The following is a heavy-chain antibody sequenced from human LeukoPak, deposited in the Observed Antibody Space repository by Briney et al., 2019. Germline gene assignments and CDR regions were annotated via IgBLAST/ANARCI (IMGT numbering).Heavy chain of an antibody. CDR3: AVSGYDPYYYYYGLDV. J-gene: IGHJ6*02. CDR1: GGSFSGYY. V-gene: IGHV4-34*01. D-gene: IGHD5-12*01. CDR2: INHSGST. Sequence: PSETLSLTCAVYGGSFSGYYWSWIRQPPGKGLEWIGEINHSGSTNYNPSLKSRVTISVDRSKNQFSLKLSSVTAADTAVYYCAVSGYDPYYYYYGLDVWGQGTTVTVSS.